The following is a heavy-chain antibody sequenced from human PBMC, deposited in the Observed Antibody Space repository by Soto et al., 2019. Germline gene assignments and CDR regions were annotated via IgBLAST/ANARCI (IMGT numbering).Heavy chain of an antibody. Sequence: GASVKVSCKASGYTFTGYYMHWVRQAPGQGLEWMGWINPNSGGTNYAQKFQGWVTMTRDTSISTAYMELSRLRSDDTAVYYCARDRLDIVVVPAAIYYYYGMDVWGQGTTVTVS. CDR2: INPNSGGT. V-gene: IGHV1-2*04. CDR3: ARDRLDIVVVPAAIYYYYGMDV. D-gene: IGHD2-2*01. J-gene: IGHJ6*02. CDR1: GYTFTGYY.